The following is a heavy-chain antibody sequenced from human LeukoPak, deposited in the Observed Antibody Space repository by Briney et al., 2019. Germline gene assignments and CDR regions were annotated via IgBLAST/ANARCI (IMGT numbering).Heavy chain of an antibody. Sequence: GSLRLSCAASRFTFSSYGMSWVRQAPGKGLEWVSAISGSGGSTYYADSVKGRFTISRDNSKNTLYLQMNSLRAEDTAVYYCAKGGGYYDSSGYYYPSAFDIWGQGTMVTVSS. J-gene: IGHJ3*02. D-gene: IGHD3-22*01. CDR3: AKGGGYYDSSGYYYPSAFDI. CDR1: RFTFSSYG. CDR2: ISGSGGST. V-gene: IGHV3-23*01.